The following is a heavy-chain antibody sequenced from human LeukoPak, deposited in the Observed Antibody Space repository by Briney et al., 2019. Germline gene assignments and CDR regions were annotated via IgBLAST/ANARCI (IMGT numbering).Heavy chain of an antibody. D-gene: IGHD6-19*01. J-gene: IGHJ4*02. V-gene: IGHV4-59*01. Sequence: SETLSLTCSISGGSISSYYWSWIRQPPGKGLEWIGNNSGSTIYNPALKSRVTMSVDTSKNQFSLNLTSVTAADTAVYYCAREGKLTGYFGGLGFNYWGQGILVTVSS. CDR2: NSGST. CDR3: AREGKLTGYFGGLGFNY. CDR1: GGSISSYY.